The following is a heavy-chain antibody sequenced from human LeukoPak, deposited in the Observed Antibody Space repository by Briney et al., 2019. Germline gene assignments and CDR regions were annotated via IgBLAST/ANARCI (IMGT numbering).Heavy chain of an antibody. CDR1: GGSISTSY. CDR2: IRYSGST. Sequence: SETLSLTCTVSGGSISTSYWNWVRQPPGKGLEWIGYIRYSGSTNYNPSLESRVTISVDTSKNQFSLKLSSVTAADTAVYYCARGGIPDYWGQGILVTVSS. J-gene: IGHJ4*02. CDR3: ARGGIPDY. V-gene: IGHV4-59*01. D-gene: IGHD2-21*01.